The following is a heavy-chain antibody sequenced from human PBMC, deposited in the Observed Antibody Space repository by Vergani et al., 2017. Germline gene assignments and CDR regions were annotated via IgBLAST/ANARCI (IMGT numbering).Heavy chain of an antibody. CDR2: INPIDSKI. CDR1: ESSFISNE. J-gene: IGHJ4*02. D-gene: IGHD3-22*01. Sequence: EVMLVQSGAEVKKPGESLKISCKYSESSFISNEIAWVRQMSGKGLQWMGNINPIDSKIAYSPSFQGQAIMSLDKSITTAYLQWRSLKASDTAIYYCARRGYYDSSGYSVPFDYWGQGTLVTVSS. V-gene: IGHV5-51*03. CDR3: ARRGYYDSSGYSVPFDY.